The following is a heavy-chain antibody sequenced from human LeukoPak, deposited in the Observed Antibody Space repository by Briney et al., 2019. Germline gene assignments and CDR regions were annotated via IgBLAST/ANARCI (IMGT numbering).Heavy chain of an antibody. D-gene: IGHD3-10*01. Sequence: SETLSLTCTVSGGSISSGSYYWRWIRQPAGKGLEWIGRIYTSGSTNYNPSLKSRVTISVDTSKNQFSLKLSSVTAADTAVYYCARFVVRGVIIPYYFDYWGQGTLVTVSS. J-gene: IGHJ4*02. V-gene: IGHV4-61*02. CDR1: GGSISSGSYY. CDR3: ARFVVRGVIIPYYFDY. CDR2: IYTSGST.